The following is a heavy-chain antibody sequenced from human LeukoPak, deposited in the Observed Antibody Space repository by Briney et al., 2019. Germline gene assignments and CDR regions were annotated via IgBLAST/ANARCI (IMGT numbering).Heavy chain of an antibody. Sequence: GGSLRLSCAASGFTFDDYGMSWVRQAPGKGLEWVSGINWNGGSTGYADSVKGRFTISRDNAKNSLYPQMNSLRAEDTALYYCARDRIAAASDAFDIWGQGTMVTVSS. CDR3: ARDRIAAASDAFDI. CDR2: INWNGGST. V-gene: IGHV3-20*04. CDR1: GFTFDDYG. J-gene: IGHJ3*02. D-gene: IGHD6-13*01.